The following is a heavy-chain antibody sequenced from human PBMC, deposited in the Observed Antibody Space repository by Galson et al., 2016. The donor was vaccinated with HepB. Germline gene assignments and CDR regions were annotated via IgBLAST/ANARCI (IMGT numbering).Heavy chain of an antibody. CDR3: ARETWGIMDF. Sequence: SLRLSCAASGFTFSSYYMSWIRQAPGKGLEWISSISSASHYTHYADSVNGRFTISRDNARNTLYLHTDSLRAEDTGVYYCARETWGIMDFWGQGTLVTVSS. J-gene: IGHJ4*01. CDR1: GFTFSSYY. V-gene: IGHV3-11*06. CDR2: ISSASHYT. D-gene: IGHD7-27*01.